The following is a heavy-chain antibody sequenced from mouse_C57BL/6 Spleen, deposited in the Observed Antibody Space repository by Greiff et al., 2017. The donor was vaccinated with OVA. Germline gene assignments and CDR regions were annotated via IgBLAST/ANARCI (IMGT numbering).Heavy chain of an antibody. V-gene: IGHV1-81*01. CDR1: GYTFTSYG. J-gene: IGHJ2*01. CDR2: IYPRSGNT. D-gene: IGHD1-1*01. Sequence: QQSCTASGYTFTSYGISWVTQRTGQGLEWIGEIYPRSGNTYYNEKFKGKATLTADKSSSTAYMELRSLTSEDSAVYFCARNEITTVVPYVDYWGQGTTLTDST. CDR3: ARNEITTVVPYVDY.